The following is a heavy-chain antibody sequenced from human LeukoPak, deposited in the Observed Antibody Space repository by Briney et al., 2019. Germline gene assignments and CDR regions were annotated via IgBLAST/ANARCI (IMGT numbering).Heavy chain of an antibody. V-gene: IGHV4-59*01. CDR1: AGSISSYY. CDR2: IYYTGTT. CDR3: ARPLQGRTVTLHY. Sequence: KPSETLSLXCTVSAGSISSYYWSWNRQPPGKGLEWIGYIYYTGTTNYNPSLKSRVTISVDTSKNQFSLKLTSVTAADTAVYYCARPLQGRTVTLHYWGQGTLVTVSS. J-gene: IGHJ4*02. D-gene: IGHD4-17*01.